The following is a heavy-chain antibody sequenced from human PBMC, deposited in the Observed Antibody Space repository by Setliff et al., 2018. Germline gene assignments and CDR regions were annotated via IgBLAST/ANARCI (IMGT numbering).Heavy chain of an antibody. CDR3: ARPYYYDSSGYYYDY. V-gene: IGHV4-34*01. J-gene: IGHJ4*02. D-gene: IGHD3-22*01. CDR2: INHSGST. Sequence: PSETLSLTCAVYGGSFSGYYWSWIRQPPGKGLEWIGEINHSGSTNYNPSLKSRVTISVDTSKNQFSLKVSSVTAADTAVYYCARPYYYDSSGYYYDYWGQGTLVTVSS. CDR1: GGSFSGYY.